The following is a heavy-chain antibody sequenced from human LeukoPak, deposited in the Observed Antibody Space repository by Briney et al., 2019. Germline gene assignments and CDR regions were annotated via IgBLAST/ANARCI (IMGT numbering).Heavy chain of an antibody. CDR1: GVSVTRDSYS. V-gene: IGHV4-39*01. Sequence: SETLSLTCAVSGVSVTRDSYSWGWVRRPPGKGLEWIGTIFHSGNTYSNPVLTGRVAISVDASANQFSLKLTSVTAADTAVCYCTTWHSYGDYWGQGTLVAVSS. CDR2: IFHSGNT. J-gene: IGHJ4*02. D-gene: IGHD3-3*02. CDR3: TTWHSYGDY.